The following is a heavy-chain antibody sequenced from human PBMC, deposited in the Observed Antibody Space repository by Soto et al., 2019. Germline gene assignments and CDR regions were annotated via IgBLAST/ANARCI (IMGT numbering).Heavy chain of an antibody. Sequence: GESLKISLKGSGYSFAGYWITWVRQKPGKGLEWMGRIDPSDSQTYYSPSFRGHVTISVTKSITTVFLQWSSLRASDTAMYYCARQIYDSDTGPNFQYYFDSWGQGTPVTAPQ. J-gene: IGHJ4*02. CDR2: IDPSDSQT. V-gene: IGHV5-10-1*01. CDR1: GYSFAGYW. D-gene: IGHD3-22*01. CDR3: ARQIYDSDTGPNFQYYFDS.